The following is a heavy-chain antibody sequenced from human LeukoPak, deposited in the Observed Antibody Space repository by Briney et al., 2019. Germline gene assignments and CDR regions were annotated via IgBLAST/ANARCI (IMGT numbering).Heavy chain of an antibody. CDR3: ARDKGAIAAASGVFMDV. V-gene: IGHV4-4*07. CDR1: GGSISSYY. D-gene: IGHD6-13*01. Sequence: SETLSLTCTVSGGSISSYYWSWIRQPAGKGLEWIGRIYTSGSTNYNPSLKSRVTISVDKSKNQFSLKLSSVTAADTAVYYRARDKGAIAAASGVFMDVWGKGTTVTVSS. CDR2: IYTSGST. J-gene: IGHJ6*03.